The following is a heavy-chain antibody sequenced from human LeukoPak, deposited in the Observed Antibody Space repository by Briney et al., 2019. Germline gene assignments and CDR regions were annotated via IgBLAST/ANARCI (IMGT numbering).Heavy chain of an antibody. CDR3: AKQGPYDSSAYVFDY. D-gene: IGHD3-22*01. J-gene: IGHJ4*02. CDR2: ISYDGSNQ. V-gene: IGHV3-30*18. Sequence: GGSLRLSCAASGFTFSSYGMHWVRQAPGKGLEWVAVISYDGSNQYHADSVKGRFTLSRDNAKNTLYLQMNSLRAEDTAVYYCAKQGPYDSSAYVFDYWGQGTLVTVSS. CDR1: GFTFSSYG.